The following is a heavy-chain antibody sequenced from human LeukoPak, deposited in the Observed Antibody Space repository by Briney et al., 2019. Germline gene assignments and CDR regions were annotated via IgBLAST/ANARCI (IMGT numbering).Heavy chain of an antibody. Sequence: SVKVSCKASGGTFSSYAISWVRQAPGQGLEWMGGIIPIFGTANYAQKFQGRVTITTDESTSTAYMELSSLRSEDTAVYYCARSHTYYDFWSGYSYPPFFDYWGQGTLVTVSS. CDR1: GGTFSSYA. J-gene: IGHJ4*02. V-gene: IGHV1-69*05. D-gene: IGHD3-3*01. CDR2: IIPIFGTA. CDR3: ARSHTYYDFWSGYSYPPFFDY.